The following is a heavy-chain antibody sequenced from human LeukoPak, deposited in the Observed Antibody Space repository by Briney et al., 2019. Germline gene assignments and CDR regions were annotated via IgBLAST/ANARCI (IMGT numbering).Heavy chain of an antibody. V-gene: IGHV3-48*02. CDR2: ISSSSSTI. Sequence: PGGSLRLSCAASGFTLSSYSMNWVRQAPGKGLEWVSYISSSSSTIYYADSVKGRFTISRDNAKNSLYLQMNSLRDEDTAVYFCASQRDFWRGYWFDPWGQGTLVTVSS. J-gene: IGHJ5*02. CDR1: GFTLSSYS. CDR3: ASQRDFWRGYWFDP. D-gene: IGHD3-3*01.